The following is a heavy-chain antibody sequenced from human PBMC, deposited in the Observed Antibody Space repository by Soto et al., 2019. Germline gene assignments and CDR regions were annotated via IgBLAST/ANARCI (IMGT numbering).Heavy chain of an antibody. J-gene: IGHJ3*02. CDR3: ARQNHQESYDFWSGPPGAFDI. D-gene: IGHD3-3*01. CDR1: GYTFTSYG. Sequence: ASVKVSCKASGYTFTSYGISWVRQAPGQGLEWMGWISAYNGNTNYAQKLQGRVTISVDTSKNQFSLKLSSVTAADTAVYYCARQNHQESYDFWSGPPGAFDIWGQGTMVTVSS. CDR2: ISAYNGNT. V-gene: IGHV1-18*01.